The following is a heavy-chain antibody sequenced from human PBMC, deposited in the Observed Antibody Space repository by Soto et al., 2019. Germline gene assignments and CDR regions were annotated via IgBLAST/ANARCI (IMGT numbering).Heavy chain of an antibody. CDR2: INSDGSST. J-gene: IGHJ4*02. D-gene: IGHD3-16*02. Sequence: GGSLRLSCAASGFTFSSYWMHWVRQAPGKGLVWVSRINSDGSSTSYADSVKGRFTISRDNAKNTLYLQMNSLRAEDTAVYYCARGTYDYIWGSYPKHELLDYWGQGTLVTVSS. V-gene: IGHV3-74*01. CDR1: GFTFSSYW. CDR3: ARGTYDYIWGSYPKHELLDY.